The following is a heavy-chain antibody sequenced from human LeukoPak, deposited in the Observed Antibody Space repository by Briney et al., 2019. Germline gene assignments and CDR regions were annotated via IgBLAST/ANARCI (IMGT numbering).Heavy chain of an antibody. D-gene: IGHD3-10*01. CDR2: AYFNGIT. V-gene: IGHV4-59*11. CDR1: GVSITSHF. CDR3: ARDEGSPGALDH. Sequence: SETLSLTCTVSGVSITSHFWSWIRQSPGQGLEWIGYAYFNGITNYNPSLKSRVTISVDTSKNQFSLRLGSVTAADTAVYYCARDEGSPGALDHWGQGTLVTVSS. J-gene: IGHJ4*02.